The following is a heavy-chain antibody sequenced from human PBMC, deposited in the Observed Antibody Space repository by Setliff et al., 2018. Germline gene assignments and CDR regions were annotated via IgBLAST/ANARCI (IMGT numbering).Heavy chain of an antibody. CDR1: GYTFTDYA. J-gene: IGHJ4*02. CDR2: INPGNGNT. V-gene: IGHV1-3*01. Sequence: ASVKVSCKASGYTFTDYAMHWVRQAPGQRLEWMGWINPGNGNTKYSQKFQGRVTITRDTSASTAYMELSSLRYEDTAVFYCASADVVVAPWGQGTLVTVSS. CDR3: ASADVVVAP. D-gene: IGHD2-21*01.